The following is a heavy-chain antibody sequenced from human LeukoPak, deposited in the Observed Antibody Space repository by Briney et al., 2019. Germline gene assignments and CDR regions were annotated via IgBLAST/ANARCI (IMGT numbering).Heavy chain of an antibody. J-gene: IGHJ4*02. CDR1: GFTFSSYA. CDR3: ARGVPLYGYHYGLDY. Sequence: GGSLRLSCAASGFTFSSYAMSWVRQAPGKGLEWVSAISGSGGTTYYADSAKGRFTISRDNSKNTLYLQMNSLRVEDTAVYYCARGVPLYGYHYGLDYWGQGTLVTVSS. CDR2: ISGSGGTT. D-gene: IGHD5-18*01. V-gene: IGHV3-23*01.